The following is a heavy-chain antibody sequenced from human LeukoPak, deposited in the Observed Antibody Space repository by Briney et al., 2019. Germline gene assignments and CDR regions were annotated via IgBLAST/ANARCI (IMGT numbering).Heavy chain of an antibody. CDR1: GFTFTSYA. CDR3: AKDGVGDSSGYYLLEH. V-gene: IGHV3-23*01. J-gene: IGHJ1*01. CDR2: MRVSGGST. D-gene: IGHD3-22*01. Sequence: QPGGSLRLSCAASGFTFTSYAMSWVRQAPGKGLEWVSAMRVSGGSTYYADSVKGRFTVSRDNSKNTLYLEMRSLRGEDTAVYYCAKDGVGDSSGYYLLEHWGQGTLVTVSS.